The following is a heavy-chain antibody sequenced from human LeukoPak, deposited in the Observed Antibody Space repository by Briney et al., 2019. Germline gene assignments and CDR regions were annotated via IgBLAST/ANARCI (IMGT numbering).Heavy chain of an antibody. Sequence: GGSLRLSCAASGFTFSSYAMHWVRQAPGKGLEWVAVISYDGSNKYYADSVKGRFTISRDNSKNTLYLQMNSLRAEDTAVYYCAKDHAWIAAAGVFDYWGQGTLVTVSS. V-gene: IGHV3-30-3*01. J-gene: IGHJ4*02. D-gene: IGHD6-13*01. CDR2: ISYDGSNK. CDR3: AKDHAWIAAAGVFDY. CDR1: GFTFSSYA.